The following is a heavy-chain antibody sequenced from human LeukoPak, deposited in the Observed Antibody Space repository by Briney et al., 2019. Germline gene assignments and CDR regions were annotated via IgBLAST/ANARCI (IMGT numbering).Heavy chain of an antibody. CDR3: ASSPGDAFDI. CDR2: IYHSGST. Sequence: PSETLSLTCAVSGYSLSSGYYWGWIRQPPGKGLEWIGSIYHSGSTYYNPSLKSRVTISVDTSKNQFSLKLSSVTAADTAVYYCASSPGDAFDIWGQGTMVTVSS. D-gene: IGHD1-14*01. CDR1: GYSLSSGYY. V-gene: IGHV4-38-2*01. J-gene: IGHJ3*02.